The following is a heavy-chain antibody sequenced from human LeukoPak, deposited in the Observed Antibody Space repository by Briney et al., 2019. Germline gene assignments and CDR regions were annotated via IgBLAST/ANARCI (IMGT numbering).Heavy chain of an antibody. V-gene: IGHV3-20*04. CDR3: ARSSYSGYFDY. CDR1: GFTFDDYG. CDR2: INWNGGST. Sequence: GGSLRLSCAASGFTFDDYGMSWVRQAPWKELEWVSGINWNGGSTGYADSVKGRFTISRDNAKNSLYLQMNSLRAEDTALYYCARSSYSGYFDYWGQGTLVTVSS. D-gene: IGHD1-26*01. J-gene: IGHJ4*02.